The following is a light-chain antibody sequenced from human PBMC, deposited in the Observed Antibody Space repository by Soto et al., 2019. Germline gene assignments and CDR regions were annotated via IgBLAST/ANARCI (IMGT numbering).Light chain of an antibody. CDR3: QQYNNWPPLFT. J-gene: IGKJ3*01. Sequence: VMTQSPATLSVSPGERATLSCRASQSVTTNLAWYQQRPGQAPRLLIYGSSTRATGVPARFSGSGSGTEFTLTISSLQSEDFAIYYCQQYNNWPPLFTFGPGTTVDMK. V-gene: IGKV3-15*01. CDR1: QSVTTN. CDR2: GSS.